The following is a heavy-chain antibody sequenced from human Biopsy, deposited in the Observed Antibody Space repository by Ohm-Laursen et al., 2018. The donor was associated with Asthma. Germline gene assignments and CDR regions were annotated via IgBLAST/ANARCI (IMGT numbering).Heavy chain of an antibody. Sequence: SLRLSCAASGFSFSNYCMHWVRQAPGKGLDWVAVISFDGSNKNYTDSVKGRFTISRDNSRNTLHLQMNSLRAEDTAVYYCAKDVFPGWELRRGPDYWGQGTLVTVSS. CDR3: AKDVFPGWELRRGPDY. V-gene: IGHV3-30*18. J-gene: IGHJ4*02. D-gene: IGHD1-26*01. CDR2: ISFDGSNK. CDR1: GFSFSNYC.